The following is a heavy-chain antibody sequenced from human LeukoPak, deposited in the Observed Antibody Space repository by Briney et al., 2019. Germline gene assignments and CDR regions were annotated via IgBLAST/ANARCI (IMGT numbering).Heavy chain of an antibody. J-gene: IGHJ4*02. D-gene: IGHD2-2*01. CDR2: IYYSGST. CDR1: GYSISSYY. V-gene: IGHV4-59*05. CDR3: ARHLIPAAPRDY. Sequence: PSETLSLTCTVSGYSISSYYWSWIRQPPGKGLEWIGSIYYSGSTYYNPFLKSRVTISVDTSKNQFSLKLSSVTAADTAVYYCARHLIPAAPRDYWGQGTLVTVSS.